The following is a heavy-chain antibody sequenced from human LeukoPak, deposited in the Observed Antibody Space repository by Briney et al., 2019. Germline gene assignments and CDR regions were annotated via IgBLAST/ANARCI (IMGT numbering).Heavy chain of an antibody. Sequence: ASVRVSCKASGGTFSSYAISWVRQAPGQGLEWMGGIIPIFGTANYAQKFRGRVTITADKSTSTAYMELSSLRSEDTAVYYCARAIGRAGDWLFTAHDYYYYYMDVWGKGTTVTVSS. CDR1: GGTFSSYA. CDR2: IIPIFGTA. J-gene: IGHJ6*03. V-gene: IGHV1-69*06. D-gene: IGHD3/OR15-3a*01. CDR3: ARAIGRAGDWLFTAHDYYYYYMDV.